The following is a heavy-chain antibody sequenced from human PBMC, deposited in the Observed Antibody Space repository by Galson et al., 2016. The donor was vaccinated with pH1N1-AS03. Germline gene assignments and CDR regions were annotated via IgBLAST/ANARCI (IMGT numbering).Heavy chain of an antibody. J-gene: IGHJ4*02. D-gene: IGHD6-13*01. V-gene: IGHV4-59*01. CDR1: GGSISNYY. Sequence: ETLSLTCSVSGGSISNYYWSWIRQSPGKGLEWIGYIYKIGSTNYNPSLRSRVSISVDTSKNQFSLSMTSVTAADTAVYYCARALRIEAASLYYFEYWGQGTLVAVSS. CDR2: IYKIGST. CDR3: ARALRIEAASLYYFEY.